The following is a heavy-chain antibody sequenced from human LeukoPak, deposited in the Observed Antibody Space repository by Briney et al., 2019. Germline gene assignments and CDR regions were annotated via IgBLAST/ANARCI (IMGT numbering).Heavy chain of an antibody. CDR1: GYTFTGYY. D-gene: IGHD1-20*01. V-gene: IGHV1-2*02. CDR2: INPNRGGT. Sequence: SVTVSCLASGYTFTGYYMHWVRQAPGQGLEGMGWINPNRGGTDYAQNFQGRATITRDTSIRTAYMDVSELRSGDTAGYYFARAGYNWSQYYFDYGGKGNVLTVSS. CDR3: ARAGYNWSQYYFDY. J-gene: IGHJ4*02.